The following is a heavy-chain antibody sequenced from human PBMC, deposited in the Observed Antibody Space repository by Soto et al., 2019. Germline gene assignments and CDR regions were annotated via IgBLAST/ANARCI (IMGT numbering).Heavy chain of an antibody. CDR3: ARGQDFGQQLVLVSTIWFVDY. D-gene: IGHD6-13*01. J-gene: IGHJ4*02. Sequence: SETLSLTCAVYGGSFSGYYWSWIRQPPGKGLEWIGEINHSGSTNYNPSLKSRVTISVDTSKNQFSLKLSSVTAADTAVYYCARGQDFGQQLVLVSTIWFVDYWGQGTLVTVSS. CDR2: INHSGST. CDR1: GGSFSGYY. V-gene: IGHV4-34*01.